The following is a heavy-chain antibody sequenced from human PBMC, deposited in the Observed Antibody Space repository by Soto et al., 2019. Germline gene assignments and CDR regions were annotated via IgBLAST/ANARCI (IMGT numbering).Heavy chain of an antibody. CDR1: GGSISSGDYY. D-gene: IGHD3-22*01. J-gene: IGHJ4*02. V-gene: IGHV4-30-4*01. Sequence: QVQLQESGPGLVKPSQTLSLTCTVSGGSISSGDYYWSWIRQPPGKGLEWIGYIYYSGSTYYNPSLKRRVTISVDTSKDQDSPKLSSVTAADTAVYYCARLYYYESSGDYVGGNYFDYWGQGTLVTVSS. CDR2: IYYSGST. CDR3: ARLYYYESSGDYVGGNYFDY.